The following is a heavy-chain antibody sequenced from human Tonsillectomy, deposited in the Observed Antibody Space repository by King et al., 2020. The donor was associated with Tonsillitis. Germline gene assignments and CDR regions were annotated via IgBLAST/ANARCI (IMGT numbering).Heavy chain of an antibody. V-gene: IGHV3-33*05. J-gene: IGHJ4*02. CDR3: ARERLYDSGWGIDY. CDR2: ISFDGRSK. Sequence: MQLVQSGGGVVQPGRSLRLSCAASGFPFRSYGMHWVRQAPGKGLEWVAVISFDGRSKYADSVKGRFAISRDNSNNTLYLQMNNLRAEDTAIYYCARERLYDSGWGIDYWGQGTLVTVSS. D-gene: IGHD6-19*01. CDR1: GFPFRSYG.